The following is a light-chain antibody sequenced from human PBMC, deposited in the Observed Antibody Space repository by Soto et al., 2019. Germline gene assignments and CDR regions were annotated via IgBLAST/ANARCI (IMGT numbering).Light chain of an antibody. CDR3: AAWDDSLNGVV. CDR2: SNN. V-gene: IGLV1-44*01. CDR1: SSNIGSNT. J-gene: IGLJ2*01. Sequence: QSVLTQPASASGTAGKRVTISCSGSSSNIGSNTVNWYQQLPGTAPKLLIYSNNQRPSGVPDRFSGSKSGTSASLAISGLQSEDEADYYCAAWDDSLNGVVFGGGTKVTV.